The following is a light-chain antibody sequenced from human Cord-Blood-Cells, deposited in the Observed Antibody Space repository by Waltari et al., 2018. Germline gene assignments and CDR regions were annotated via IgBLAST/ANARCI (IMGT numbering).Light chain of an antibody. CDR3: QQYSSSLT. J-gene: IGKJ4*01. Sequence: EIVLTQSPGTLSLSPVERATLSCRASQRVSSSYVSWYQQKHGQATTLLIDGACSKATGIPDMFSGSGSATDFTLISSRLEPEDFAVYYCQQYSSSLTFGRGTKVEIK. V-gene: IGKV3-20*01. CDR1: QRVSSSY. CDR2: GAC.